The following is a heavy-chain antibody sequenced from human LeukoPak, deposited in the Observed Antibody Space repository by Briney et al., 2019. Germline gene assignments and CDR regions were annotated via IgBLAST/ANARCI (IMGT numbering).Heavy chain of an antibody. Sequence: SETLSLTCTVSGGSISNYHWSWIRQPPGKGLEWIGYMYYRGSTKYNPFLKSRVTISVDTSKNQFSLRLTSVTAADTAVYYCARLVWSGYPDWFDPWGQGTLATVSS. V-gene: IGHV4-59*08. D-gene: IGHD3-3*01. CDR1: GGSISNYH. CDR3: ARLVWSGYPDWFDP. CDR2: MYYRGST. J-gene: IGHJ5*02.